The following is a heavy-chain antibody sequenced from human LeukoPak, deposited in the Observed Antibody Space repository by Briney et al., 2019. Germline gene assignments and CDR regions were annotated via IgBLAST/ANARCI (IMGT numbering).Heavy chain of an antibody. J-gene: IGHJ5*02. CDR3: ARDGLGYDYVWGSYRRNWFDP. CDR1: GGSISSYY. V-gene: IGHV4-59*12. D-gene: IGHD3-16*02. CDR2: IYYSGST. Sequence: SGTLSLTCAVSGGSISSYYWSWIRQPPGKGLEWIGYIYYSGSTYYNPSLKSRVTISVDTSKNQFSLKLSSVTAADTAVYYCARDGLGYDYVWGSYRRNWFDPWGQGTLVTVSS.